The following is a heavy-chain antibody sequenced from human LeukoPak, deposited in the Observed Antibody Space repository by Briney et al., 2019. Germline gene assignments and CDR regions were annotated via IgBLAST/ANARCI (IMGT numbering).Heavy chain of an antibody. CDR3: AKDRDSSGWYIAYFDY. V-gene: IGHV3-23*01. CDR1: GFTFSSYA. D-gene: IGHD6-19*01. CDR2: ISGSGGST. J-gene: IGHJ4*02. Sequence: GGSLRLSCAASGFTFSSYAMSWVRQAPGKGLEWVSAISGSGGSTYYADSVKGRFTISRDNSKNTLYLQMNSLRAEDTAVYYCAKDRDSSGWYIAYFDYWGQGTLVTVSS.